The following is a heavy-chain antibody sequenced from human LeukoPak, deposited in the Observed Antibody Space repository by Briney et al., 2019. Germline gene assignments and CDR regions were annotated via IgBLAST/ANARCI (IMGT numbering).Heavy chain of an antibody. V-gene: IGHV3-21*05. CDR1: GFTFSSYA. D-gene: IGHD3-10*01. CDR2: ISSSSSYT. CDR3: ARKHYGSARMDV. J-gene: IGHJ6*04. Sequence: PGGSLRLSCAASGFTFSSYAMSWVRQAPGKGLEWVSYISSSSSYTNYADSVKGRFTISRDNAKNSLYLQMNSLRAEDTAVYYCARKHYGSARMDVWGKGTTVTVSS.